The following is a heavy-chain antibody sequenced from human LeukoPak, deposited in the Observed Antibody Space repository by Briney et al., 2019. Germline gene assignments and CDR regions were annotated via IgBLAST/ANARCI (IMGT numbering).Heavy chain of an antibody. V-gene: IGHV3-21*01. CDR1: GFTFSSYS. CDR2: ISSSSSYI. J-gene: IGHJ6*02. Sequence: GGSLRLSCAASGFTFSSYSMNWVRQAPGKGLEWVSSISSSSSYIYYADSVKGRFTISRDKAKNSLYLQMNSLRAEDTAVYYCARDLGVPAAYYGMDVWGQGATVTVSS. D-gene: IGHD2-2*01. CDR3: ARDLGVPAAYYGMDV.